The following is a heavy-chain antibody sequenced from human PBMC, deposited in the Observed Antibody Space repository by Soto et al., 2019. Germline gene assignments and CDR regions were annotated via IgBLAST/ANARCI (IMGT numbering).Heavy chain of an antibody. D-gene: IGHD3-16*02. CDR1: GFTFSSYG. J-gene: IGHJ5*02. CDR2: ISYDGSNK. CDR3: AKLALDWFDP. Sequence: QVQLVESGGGVVQPGRSLRLPCAASGFTFSSYGMHWVRQAPGKGLEWVAVISYDGSNKYYADSVKGRFTISRDNSKNTLYLQMNSLRAEDTAVYYCAKLALDWFDPWGQGTLVTVSS. V-gene: IGHV3-30*18.